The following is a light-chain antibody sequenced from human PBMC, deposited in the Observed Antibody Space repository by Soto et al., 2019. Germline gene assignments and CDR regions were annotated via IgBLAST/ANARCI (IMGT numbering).Light chain of an antibody. J-gene: IGLJ2*01. CDR2: EVS. V-gene: IGLV2-14*01. Sequence: QSVLTQPASVSGSPGQSITISCTGTSSDVGGYNYVSWYQQHPGKAPKLMISEVSNRPSGVPNRFSGSKSGNTASLTISGLQAEDEADYYCSSYTSSSTLVVFGGGTKLTVL. CDR3: SSYTSSSTLVV. CDR1: SSDVGGYNY.